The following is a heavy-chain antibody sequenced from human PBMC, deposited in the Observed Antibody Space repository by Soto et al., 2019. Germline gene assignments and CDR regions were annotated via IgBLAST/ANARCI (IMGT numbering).Heavy chain of an antibody. V-gene: IGHV4-39*01. CDR1: GGSITSADYY. CDR2: IFYSGTT. J-gene: IGHJ6*03. D-gene: IGHD3-16*01. CDR3: GRRLKGAGMDV. Sequence: QLQLQESGPGLVMASETLSLTCTVSGGSITSADYYWGWIRQPPGKVLEWIGSIFYSGTTYYSPSLKRRVTISADTSENQFSLKLGSLTAADTAVYYCGRRLKGAGMDVWGKGTTVTVSS.